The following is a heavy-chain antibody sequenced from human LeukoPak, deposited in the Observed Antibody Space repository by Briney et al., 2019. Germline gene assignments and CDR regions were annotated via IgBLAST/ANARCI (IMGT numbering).Heavy chain of an antibody. V-gene: IGHV1-2*02. CDR2: INPNSGGT. CDR3: ARKTLDEPARPLFDC. J-gene: IGHJ4*02. CDR1: GYTFTGYY. Sequence: GASVKVSCKASGYTFTGYYIHWVRQAPGQGLEWTGWINPNSGGTNYAQNFQGRVTISVDTSKTQFSLKLSSVTAADTAVYYCARKTLDEPARPLFDCWGQGTLVTVSS. D-gene: IGHD6-6*01.